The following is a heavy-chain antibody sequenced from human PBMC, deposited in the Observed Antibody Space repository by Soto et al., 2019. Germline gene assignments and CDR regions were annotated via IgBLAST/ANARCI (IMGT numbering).Heavy chain of an antibody. CDR2: IYHSGST. CDR3: AGYYYDSSGYPPEAFDI. D-gene: IGHD3-22*01. V-gene: IGHV4-38-2*01. Sequence: SETLSLTCAVSGYSISSGYYWCFIRQPPGKGLECIGSIYHSGSTYYNPSLKSRVTISVDTSKNQFPLKLSSVTAADTAVYPCAGYYYDSSGYPPEAFDIWGQGTMVT. CDR1: GYSISSGYY. J-gene: IGHJ3*02.